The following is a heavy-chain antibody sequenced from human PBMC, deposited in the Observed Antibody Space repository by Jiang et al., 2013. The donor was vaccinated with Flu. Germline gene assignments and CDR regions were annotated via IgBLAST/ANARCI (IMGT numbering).Heavy chain of an antibody. CDR1: YW. CDR2: INQDGSKK. V-gene: IGHV3-7*01. Sequence: YWMIWVRQXPGKGLEWVANINQDGSKKYYVDSAKGRFTISRDNARKSVYLQMDSLTADDTAVYYCVRAIAASGSAWGQGTLVTVS. J-gene: IGHJ5*02. CDR3: VRAIAASGSA. D-gene: IGHD3-10*01.